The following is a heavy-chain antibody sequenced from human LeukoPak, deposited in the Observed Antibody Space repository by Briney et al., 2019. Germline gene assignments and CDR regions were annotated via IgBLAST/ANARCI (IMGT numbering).Heavy chain of an antibody. D-gene: IGHD3-22*01. CDR2: IRYDGSRK. Sequence: GGSLRLSCAASGFTFSNYAMHWVRQAPGKGLEWVAYIRYDGSRKYYADSVNGRFPISRDNSKNTLYLQVHSLRGEDTAVYYCATETPDTSGSKLDYWGQGTLVTVSS. CDR3: ATETPDTSGSKLDY. V-gene: IGHV3-30*02. CDR1: GFTFSNYA. J-gene: IGHJ4*02.